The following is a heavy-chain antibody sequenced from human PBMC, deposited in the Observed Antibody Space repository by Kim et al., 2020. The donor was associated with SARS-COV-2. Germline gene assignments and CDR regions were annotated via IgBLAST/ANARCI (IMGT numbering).Heavy chain of an antibody. V-gene: IGHV1-69*01. Sequence: NNAQEYQSRVTITADESTSTAYMELSSLRSEDTAVYYCARTTGYSNWFDPWGQGTLVTVSS. J-gene: IGHJ5*02. CDR3: ARTTGYSNWFDP. D-gene: IGHD3-9*01.